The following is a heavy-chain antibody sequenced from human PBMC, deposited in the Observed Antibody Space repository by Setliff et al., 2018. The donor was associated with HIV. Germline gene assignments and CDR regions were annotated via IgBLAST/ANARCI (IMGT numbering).Heavy chain of an antibody. CDR1: GYTFINYG. CDR2: ISVYNGNT. V-gene: IGHV1-18*01. Sequence: ASVKVSCKTSGYTFINYGIHWVRQAPGQGLEWMGWISVYNGNTNYAEKFQGRVTMTTDTSTSKAYMDLSSLRDDDTALYYCARVPRTGPLDYWGQGTLVTVSS. J-gene: IGHJ4*02. CDR3: ARVPRTGPLDY.